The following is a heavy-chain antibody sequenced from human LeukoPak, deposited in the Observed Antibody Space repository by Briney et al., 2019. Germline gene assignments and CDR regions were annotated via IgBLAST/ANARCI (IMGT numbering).Heavy chain of an antibody. V-gene: IGHV3-30-3*01. CDR2: ISYDGSNK. CDR3: ARPYDFEAFDI. Sequence: GGSLRLSCAASGFTFSSYAMHWVRQAPGKGLEWVAVISYDGSNKYYADSVKGRFTISRDNAKNSLYLQMNSLRAEDTAVYYCARPYDFEAFDIWGQGTMVTVSS. D-gene: IGHD1-1*01. J-gene: IGHJ3*02. CDR1: GFTFSSYA.